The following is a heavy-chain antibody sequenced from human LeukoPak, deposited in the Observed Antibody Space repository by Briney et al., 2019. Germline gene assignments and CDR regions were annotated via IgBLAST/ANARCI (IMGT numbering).Heavy chain of an antibody. D-gene: IGHD6-19*01. CDR2: IYYTGTT. CDR1: RDSISNYY. Sequence: PSETLSLTCTVSRDSISNYYWGWIRQPPGKGLEWIGSIYYTGTTYYNPSLKSRLTISVDTSKNQFSLKLSSVTAADTAIYFCARQNSGWRFDYWGQGALVTVSS. CDR3: ARQNSGWRFDY. J-gene: IGHJ4*02. V-gene: IGHV4-39*01.